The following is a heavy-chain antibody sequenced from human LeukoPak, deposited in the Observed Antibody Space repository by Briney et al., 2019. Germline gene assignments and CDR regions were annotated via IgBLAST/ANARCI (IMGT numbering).Heavy chain of an antibody. D-gene: IGHD3-22*01. Sequence: GESLKISCKGSGYSFTSYWIGWARQMPGKGLEWMGIIYPGDSDTRYSPSFQGQVTISADKSISTAYLQWSSLKASDTAMYYCALSGYYYDSSGYRPYNWFDPWGQGTLVTVSS. J-gene: IGHJ5*02. CDR1: GYSFTSYW. CDR2: IYPGDSDT. V-gene: IGHV5-51*01. CDR3: ALSGYYYDSSGYRPYNWFDP.